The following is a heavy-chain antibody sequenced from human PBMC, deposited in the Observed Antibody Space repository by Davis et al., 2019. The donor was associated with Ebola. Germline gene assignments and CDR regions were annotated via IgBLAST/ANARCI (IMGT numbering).Heavy chain of an antibody. J-gene: IGHJ4*02. D-gene: IGHD5-18*01. CDR3: ARESGGGSDAHTIQLWLAFDY. CDR2: INHSGST. CDR1: GGSFSGHY. V-gene: IGHV4-34*01. Sequence: MPSETLSLTCAVYGGSFSGHYWSWIRQPPGKGLEWIGEINHSGSTNYTPSLKSRVTISVDTSKNQFSLKLGSVTAADTAVYYCARESGGGSDAHTIQLWLAFDYWGQGTLVTVSS.